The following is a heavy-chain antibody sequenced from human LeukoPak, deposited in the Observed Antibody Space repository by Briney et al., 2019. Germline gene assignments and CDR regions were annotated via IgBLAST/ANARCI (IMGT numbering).Heavy chain of an antibody. J-gene: IGHJ4*02. D-gene: IGHD6-13*01. CDR3: AKDRRQLANFDY. Sequence: GGSLRLSCAASGFTFSSYGMHWVRQAPGKGLEWVSGFGGGGGPTYYADSVKGRFTISRDNSKNTLYLQMNSLRADDTAVYYCAKDRRQLANFDYWGQGTLVTVSS. CDR1: GFTFSSYG. V-gene: IGHV3-23*01. CDR2: FGGGGGPT.